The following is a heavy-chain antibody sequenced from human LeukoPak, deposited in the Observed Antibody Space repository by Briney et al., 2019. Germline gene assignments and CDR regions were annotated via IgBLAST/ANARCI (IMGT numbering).Heavy chain of an antibody. CDR3: ARGRRDGYNSAC. Sequence: GGSLRLSCAASGFTVSSNYMSWVRQAPGKGLEWVSVIYSGGSTYYADSVKGRFTISIDNSKNTLYLQMNSLRAEDTAVYYCARGRRDGYNSACWGQGTLVTVSS. D-gene: IGHD5-24*01. CDR2: IYSGGST. CDR1: GFTVSSNY. V-gene: IGHV3-53*01. J-gene: IGHJ4*02.